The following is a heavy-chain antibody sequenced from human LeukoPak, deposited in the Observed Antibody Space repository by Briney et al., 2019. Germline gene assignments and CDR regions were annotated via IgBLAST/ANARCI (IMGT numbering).Heavy chain of an antibody. J-gene: IGHJ6*03. CDR2: IYYSGST. Sequence: SETLSLTCTVSGGSISSSSYYWGWIRQPPGKGLEWIGSIYYSGSTYYNPSLKSRVTISVDMSKNQFSLKLSSVTAADTAVYYCARDAGIAAAGINYYYYMDVWGKGTTVTVSS. CDR3: ARDAGIAAAGINYYYYMDV. V-gene: IGHV4-39*07. D-gene: IGHD6-13*01. CDR1: GGSISSSSYY.